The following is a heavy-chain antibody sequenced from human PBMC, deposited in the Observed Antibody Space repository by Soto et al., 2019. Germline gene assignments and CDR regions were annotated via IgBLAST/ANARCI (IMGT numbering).Heavy chain of an antibody. D-gene: IGHD5-12*01. CDR2: INPNSGGT. CDR1: GYTFTGYY. J-gene: IGHJ4*02. V-gene: IGHV1-2*04. Sequence: GASVKVSCKASGYTFTGYYMHWVRQAPGQGLEWMGWINPNSGGTNYAQKFQGWVTMTRDTSISTAYMELSRLRSDDTAVYYCVYSRGYSGYGFDYWGQGTLVTVSS. CDR3: VYSRGYSGYGFDY.